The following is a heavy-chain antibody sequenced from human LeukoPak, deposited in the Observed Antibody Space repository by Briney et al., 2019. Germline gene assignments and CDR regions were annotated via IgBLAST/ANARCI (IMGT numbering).Heavy chain of an antibody. V-gene: IGHV3-21*01. CDR3: AVFRRSIAADAFDI. Sequence: PGGSLRLSCAASGFTFSSYSMNWVRQAPGKGLEWVSSISSSSSYIYYADSVKGRFTISRDNAKNSLYLQMNSLRAEDTAVYYCAVFRRSIAADAFDIWGQGTMATVSS. J-gene: IGHJ3*02. CDR1: GFTFSSYS. CDR2: ISSSSSYI. D-gene: IGHD6-13*01.